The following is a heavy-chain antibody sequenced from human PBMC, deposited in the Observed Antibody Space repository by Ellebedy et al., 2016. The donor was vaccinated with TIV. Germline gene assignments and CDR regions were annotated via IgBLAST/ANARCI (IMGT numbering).Heavy chain of an antibody. CDR3: ARESQWAFDH. V-gene: IGHV3-7*03. CDR1: GFTFSSYW. D-gene: IGHD1-26*01. CDR2: IKQDGGER. J-gene: IGHJ4*02. Sequence: GESLKISCAASGFTFSSYWMSWVRQAPGKGLQWVANIKQDGGERYYVESVRGRFTISRDNAKNSLYLQMNSLGAEDTAVYYCARESQWAFDHWGQGTLVTASS.